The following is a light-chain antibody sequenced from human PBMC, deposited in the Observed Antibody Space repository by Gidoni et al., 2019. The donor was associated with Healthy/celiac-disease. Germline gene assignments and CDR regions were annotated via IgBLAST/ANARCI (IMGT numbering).Light chain of an antibody. Sequence: QSVLTQPPSASVTPGQRVTISCSGSSSNIGSNYVYWYQQLPGTAPKLLIYRNNQRPSGVPDRFSGSKSGTSASLAISGFRSEDEADYYCAAWDDSLSGHVVFGGGTKLTVL. CDR1: SSNIGSNY. CDR2: RNN. CDR3: AAWDDSLSGHVV. J-gene: IGLJ2*01. V-gene: IGLV1-47*01.